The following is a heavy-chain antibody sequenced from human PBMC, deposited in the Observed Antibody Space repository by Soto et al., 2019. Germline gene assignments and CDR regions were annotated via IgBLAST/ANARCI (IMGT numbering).Heavy chain of an antibody. D-gene: IGHD2-21*02. CDR3: ARDPPSHYCGGDCYMVDY. V-gene: IGHV1-18*01. CDR2: ISAYNGNT. J-gene: IGHJ4*02. Sequence: ASVKVSCQASGYTFTSYDISWVRQAPGQGLEWMGWISAYNGNTNYAQKLQGRVTMTTDTSTSTAYMELRSLRSDDTAVYYCARDPPSHYCGGDCYMVDYWGQGTLVTVS. CDR1: GYTFTSYD.